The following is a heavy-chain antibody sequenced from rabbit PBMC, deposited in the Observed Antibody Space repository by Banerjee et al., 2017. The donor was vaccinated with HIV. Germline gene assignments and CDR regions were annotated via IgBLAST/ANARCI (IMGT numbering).Heavy chain of an antibody. CDR1: GFSFSSSYY. Sequence: QEQLEESGGDLVQPEGSLTLTCTASGFSFSSSYYMCWVRQAPGKGLEWIGCIYAGSGITYYASRAKGRFTISKTSSTTVTLQITSLTAADTSSYFSARDGYGGDGRFWGPGTLVTVS. J-gene: IGHJ3*01. D-gene: IGHD4-2*01. V-gene: IGHV1S45*01. CDR2: IYAGSGIT. CDR3: ARDGYGGDGRF.